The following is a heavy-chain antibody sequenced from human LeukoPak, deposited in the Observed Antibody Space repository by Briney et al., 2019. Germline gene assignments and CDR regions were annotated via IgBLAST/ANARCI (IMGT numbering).Heavy chain of an antibody. CDR1: GFTFSSYW. J-gene: IGHJ4*02. V-gene: IGHV3-7*01. Sequence: PGGSLRLSCAASGFTFSSYWMSWVRQAPGKGLEWVANIKQDGSEKYCVDSVKGRFTISRDNAKNSLYLQMNSLRAEDTAVYYCARDRPSSGYYRSTDYWGQGTLVTVSS. CDR2: IKQDGSEK. D-gene: IGHD3-22*01. CDR3: ARDRPSSGYYRSTDY.